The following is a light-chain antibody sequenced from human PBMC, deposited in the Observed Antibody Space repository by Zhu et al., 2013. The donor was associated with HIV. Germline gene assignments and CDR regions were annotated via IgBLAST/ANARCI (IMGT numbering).Light chain of an antibody. J-gene: IGLJ2*01. Sequence: QSALTQPPSVSGSPGQSVTISCTGTSSDVGSYNRVSWYQQAPGTAPKVMIYGVSNRPSGVPDRFSGSKSGNTASLTISGLQAEDEADYYCSSYTSSSVVDVVFGGGTKLTVL. V-gene: IGLV2-18*02. CDR1: SSDVGSYNR. CDR3: SSYTSSSVVDVV. CDR2: GVS.